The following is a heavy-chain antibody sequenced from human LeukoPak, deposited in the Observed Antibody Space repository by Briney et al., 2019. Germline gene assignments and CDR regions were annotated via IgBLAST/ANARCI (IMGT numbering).Heavy chain of an antibody. CDR3: ASGGYCSSGSCYPNWFDP. CDR2: ISYSGST. CDR1: GGSITSYY. V-gene: IGHV4-59*01. D-gene: IGHD2-15*01. J-gene: IGHJ5*02. Sequence: SETLSLTCTVSGGSITSYYWSWIRQPPGKGLEWIGYISYSGSTSYSPSLKSRVSISIDTSKNQFSLKLSSVTAADTAVYYCASGGYCSSGSCYPNWFDPWGQGTLVTVSS.